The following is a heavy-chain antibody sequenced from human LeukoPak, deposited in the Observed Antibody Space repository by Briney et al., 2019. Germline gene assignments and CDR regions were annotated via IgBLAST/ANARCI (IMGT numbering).Heavy chain of an antibody. J-gene: IGHJ3*02. CDR1: GGSISSTSYY. V-gene: IGHV4-39*01. D-gene: IGHD2-2*01. CDR2: IYYTGST. CDR3: ARPRDCSSTSCYPYYDFWSGRGAFDI. Sequence: SETLSLTCAVSGGSISSTSYYWGWIRQPPGKGLEWIGTIYYTGSTDLNPSLRSRVTISVDTSKNQFSLKLSSVPAADTAVYYCARPRDCSSTSCYPYYDFWSGRGAFDIWGQGTMVTVSS.